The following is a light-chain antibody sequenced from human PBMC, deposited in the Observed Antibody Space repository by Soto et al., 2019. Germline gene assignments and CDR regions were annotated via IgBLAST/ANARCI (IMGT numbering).Light chain of an antibody. CDR1: SSDIGSYNY. V-gene: IGLV2-14*03. CDR2: DVS. J-gene: IGLJ2*01. Sequence: QSALTQPASLSGSPGQSITISCTGTSSDIGSYNYVSWYQQHPGKAPELMIFDVSYRPSGISDRFSGSKSGNTASLTISGLQPEDEADYYCSSYGASSTLFGGGTQLPS. CDR3: SSYGASSTL.